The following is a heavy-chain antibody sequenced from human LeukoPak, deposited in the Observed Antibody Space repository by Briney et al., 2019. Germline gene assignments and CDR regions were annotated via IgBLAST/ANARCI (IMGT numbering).Heavy chain of an antibody. J-gene: IGHJ4*02. CDR1: GFIFSDYS. V-gene: IGHV3-21*01. CDR2: ISSHSNYI. D-gene: IGHD3-10*01. CDR3: ARDLRSERRFFDN. Sequence: GGSLRLSCAASGFIFSDYSVNWVRQAPGKGLEWVSSISSHSNYIYYADSMKGRFTISRDDAKNSLYLQMNSLRVEDTAVYYSARDLRSERRFFDNWGQGTLVTVSS.